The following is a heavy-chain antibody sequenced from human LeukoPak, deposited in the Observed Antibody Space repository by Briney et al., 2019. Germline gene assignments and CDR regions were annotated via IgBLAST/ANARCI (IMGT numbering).Heavy chain of an antibody. CDR3: ASKEGY. V-gene: IGHV3-23*01. CDR1: GFTFNTYA. J-gene: IGHJ4*02. CDR2: ISGSGGTT. Sequence: GGSLRLSCAGSGFTFNTYAMTWVRQAPGKGLEWVAAISGSGGTTYYADSVEGRFTISRDNSKNTLYLQMNSLRAEDTAVYYCASKEGYWGQGTLVTVSS.